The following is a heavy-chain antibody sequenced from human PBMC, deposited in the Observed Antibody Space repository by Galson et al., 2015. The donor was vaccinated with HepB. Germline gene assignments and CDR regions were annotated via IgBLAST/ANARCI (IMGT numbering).Heavy chain of an antibody. Sequence: SVKVSCKASGGTFSSYAISWVRQAPGQGLEWMGRIIPILGIANYAQKFQGRVTTTADKSTSTAYMELSSLRSDDTAVYYCARGSLRAVAYYYYMDVWGKGTTVTVSS. CDR3: ARGSLRAVAYYYYMDV. J-gene: IGHJ6*03. D-gene: IGHD6-19*01. CDR2: IIPILGIA. CDR1: GGTFSSYA. V-gene: IGHV1-69*04.